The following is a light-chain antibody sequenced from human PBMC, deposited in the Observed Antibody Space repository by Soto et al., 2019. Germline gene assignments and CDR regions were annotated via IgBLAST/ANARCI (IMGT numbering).Light chain of an antibody. J-gene: IGKJ1*01. CDR1: QGISNY. CDR2: AAF. CDR3: QKYNSAPWT. Sequence: DIQMTQSPSSLSASVGDRFTITCRASQGISNYLAWYQQKPGRVPKLLIYAAFTLQSGVPSRFSGSGSGTDFTLTISSLQPEDFATYYCQKYNSAPWTFGQGTQVEIK. V-gene: IGKV1-27*01.